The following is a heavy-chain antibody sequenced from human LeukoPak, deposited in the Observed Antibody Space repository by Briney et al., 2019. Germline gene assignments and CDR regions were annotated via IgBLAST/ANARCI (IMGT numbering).Heavy chain of an antibody. V-gene: IGHV3-66*01. CDR2: IYSGGST. Sequence: GGSLRLSCAASGFTFSSYAMSWVRQAPGKGLEWVSVIYSGGSTYYADSVKGRFTISRDNSKNTLYLQMNSLRAEDTAVYYCARGYSYGYARYFDYWGQGTLVTVSS. D-gene: IGHD5-18*01. CDR1: GFTFSSYA. CDR3: ARGYSYGYARYFDY. J-gene: IGHJ4*02.